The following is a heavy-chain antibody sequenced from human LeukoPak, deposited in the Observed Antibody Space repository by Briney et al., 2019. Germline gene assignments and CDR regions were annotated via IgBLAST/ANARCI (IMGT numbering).Heavy chain of an antibody. CDR1: GFTFDDYA. D-gene: IGHD6-6*01. CDR2: ISWNSGSI. CDR3: AKDRTGPSIAARGPFDY. J-gene: IGHJ4*02. V-gene: IGHV3-9*01. Sequence: GRSLRLSCAASGFTFDDYAMHWVRQAPGKGLEWVSGISWNSGSIGYADSVKGRFTISRDNAKNSLYLQMNSLRAEDTALYYCAKDRTGPSIAARGPFDYWGQGTLVTVPS.